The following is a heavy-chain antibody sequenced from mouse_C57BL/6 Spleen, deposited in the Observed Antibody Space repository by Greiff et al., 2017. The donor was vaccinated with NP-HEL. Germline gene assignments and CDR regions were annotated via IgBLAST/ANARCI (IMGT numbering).Heavy chain of an antibody. D-gene: IGHD2-4*01. V-gene: IGHV1-55*01. CDR3: ARRMDYEGAMDY. CDR1: GYTFTSYW. Sequence: QVQLKQPGAELVKPGASVKMSCKASGYTFTSYWITWVKQRPGQGLEWIGDIYPGSGSTNYNEKFKSKATLTVDTSSSTAYMQLSSLTSEDSAVYYCARRMDYEGAMDYWGQGTSVTVSS. J-gene: IGHJ4*01. CDR2: IYPGSGST.